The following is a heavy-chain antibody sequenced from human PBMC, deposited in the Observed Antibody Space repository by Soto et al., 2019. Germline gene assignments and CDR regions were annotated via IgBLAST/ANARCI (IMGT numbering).Heavy chain of an antibody. D-gene: IGHD5-12*01. CDR3: ARGRVMGGIDLNLYVMDV. J-gene: IGHJ6*02. V-gene: IGHV3-30-3*01. CDR2: ISYDGNYK. Sequence: QVQLVESGGGVVLPGTSLRLSCAASEFSFSNYAIHWVRQAPGKGLEWVSSISYDGNYKYYADSVKGRFTISRDNSKNTLYLQMNSLRTEDTAVYYCARGRVMGGIDLNLYVMDVWGQGTTVTVSS. CDR1: EFSFSNYA.